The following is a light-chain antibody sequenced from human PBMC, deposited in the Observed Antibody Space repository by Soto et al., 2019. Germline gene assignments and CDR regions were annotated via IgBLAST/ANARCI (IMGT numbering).Light chain of an antibody. J-gene: IGKJ1*01. CDR3: QQSYNTRT. CDR2: AAS. V-gene: IGKV1-39*01. CDR1: QSISSY. Sequence: DIQMTQSPSSLSASVGDRVTITCRASQSISSYLNWYQQKPGKAPKLLIYAASSLQSGVPSRFSGSGSGTDFTLTNSSLQPEDFATYYCQQSYNTRTFGQGTKVEIK.